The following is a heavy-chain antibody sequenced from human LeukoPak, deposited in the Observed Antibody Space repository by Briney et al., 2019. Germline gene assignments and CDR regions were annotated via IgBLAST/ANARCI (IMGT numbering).Heavy chain of an antibody. CDR2: ISPTGSTT. CDR3: ARGPNSNWSGLDF. CDR1: GFSLSGHW. V-gene: IGHV3-74*01. D-gene: IGHD6-6*01. Sequence: GGSLRLSCTASGFSLSGHWMHWARQLPGKGLVWVSRISPTGSTTSYADSVKGRFTVSRDNAKNALYLQVNNLRAEDTAVYYCARGPNSNWSGLDFWGQGTLLTVSS. J-gene: IGHJ4*02.